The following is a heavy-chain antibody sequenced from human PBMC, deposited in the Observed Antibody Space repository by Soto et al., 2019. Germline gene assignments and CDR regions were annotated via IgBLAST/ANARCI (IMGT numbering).Heavy chain of an antibody. D-gene: IGHD2-15*01. CDR2: IIPIFGTA. Sequence: QVQLVQSGAEVKKPGSSVKVSCKASGGTFSSYAISWVRQDPGQGLEWMGGIIPIFGTANYAQKFQGRVTITADESTCTAYMEISSLRLEDTAVYCCARRTQGRIDVWGQGTTVTVSS. J-gene: IGHJ6*02. V-gene: IGHV1-69*01. CDR3: ARRTQGRIDV. CDR1: GGTFSSYA.